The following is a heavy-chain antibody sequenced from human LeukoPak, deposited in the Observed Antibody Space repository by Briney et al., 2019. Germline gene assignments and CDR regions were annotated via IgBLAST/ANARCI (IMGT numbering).Heavy chain of an antibody. CDR2: ISSSGSTI. J-gene: IGHJ4*02. Sequence: GGSLRLSSAASKFTFSSYEMNWVRQAPGKGLEWVSYISSSGSTIYYADSVKGRFTISRDNAKNSLYLQMNSLRAEDTAVYYCAREGVRYFDLQWGQGTLVTVSS. CDR3: AREGVRYFDLQ. V-gene: IGHV3-48*03. D-gene: IGHD3-9*01. CDR1: KFTFSSYE.